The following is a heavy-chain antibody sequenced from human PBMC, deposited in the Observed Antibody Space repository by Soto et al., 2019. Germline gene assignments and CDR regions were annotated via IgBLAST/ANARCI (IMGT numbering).Heavy chain of an antibody. V-gene: IGHV3-30-3*01. Sequence: PGGSLRLSCAASGFTFSSYAMHWVRQAPGKGLEWVAVISYDGSNKYYADSVKGRFTISRDNSKNTLYLQMNSLRAEDTAVYYCARDLYCSSTSCYGTWFDPWGQGTLVTVSS. J-gene: IGHJ5*02. CDR1: GFTFSSYA. CDR3: ARDLYCSSTSCYGTWFDP. CDR2: ISYDGSNK. D-gene: IGHD2-2*01.